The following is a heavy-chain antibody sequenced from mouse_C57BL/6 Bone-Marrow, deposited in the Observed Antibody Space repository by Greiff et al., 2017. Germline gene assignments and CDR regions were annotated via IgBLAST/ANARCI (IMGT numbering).Heavy chain of an antibody. J-gene: IGHJ1*03. CDR2: IDPENGDT. V-gene: IGHV14-4*01. CDR1: GFNIKDDY. D-gene: IGHD2-3*01. Sequence: VQLQQSGAELVRPGASVKLSCTASGFNIKDDYMHWVKQRPEQGLEWIGWIDPENGDTEYAPKFQGKDTITADTSTNTAYLQLSSLTSEDTAVYYCTTFGYYDWYFDVWGTGTTVTVSS. CDR3: TTFGYYDWYFDV.